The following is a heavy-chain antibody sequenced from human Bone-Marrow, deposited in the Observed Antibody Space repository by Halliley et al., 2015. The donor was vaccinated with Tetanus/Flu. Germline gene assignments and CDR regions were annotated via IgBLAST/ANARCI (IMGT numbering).Heavy chain of an antibody. D-gene: IGHD3-22*01. J-gene: IGHJ6*02. V-gene: IGHV5-51*01. CDR3: ARRGSSGYYYGMDV. Sequence: GISYPGDSDTRSRPSSQGRVTIAADKSISTAYLQWSSLKASDTAMYYCARRGSSGYYYGMDVWGQGTTVTVSS. CDR2: SYPGDSDT.